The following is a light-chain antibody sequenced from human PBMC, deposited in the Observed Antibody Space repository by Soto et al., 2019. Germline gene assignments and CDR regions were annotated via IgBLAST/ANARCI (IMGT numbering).Light chain of an antibody. CDR2: GAS. CDR1: QSLSSSY. V-gene: IGKV3-20*01. Sequence: EIVLTQSPGTLSLSPGERATLSCRASQSLSSSYLAWYQQKPGQAPRLLIYGASSRATGIPDRFSGSRSGQDFALSISSLEPEDFAVYYCQQYGGSPPYTFGQGTKVEIQ. J-gene: IGKJ2*01. CDR3: QQYGGSPPYT.